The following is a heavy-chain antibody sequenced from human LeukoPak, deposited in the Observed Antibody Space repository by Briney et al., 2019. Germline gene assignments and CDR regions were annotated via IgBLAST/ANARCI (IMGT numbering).Heavy chain of an antibody. CDR1: GFTYSSYS. D-gene: IGHD5-18*01. Sequence: GGSLRLSCAASGFTYSSYSMNWVRQAPGKGLEWVSSISSSSSYIYYADSVKGRFTISRDNAKNSLYLQMNSLRAEDTAVYYCASFATYGYSYRYYFDYWGQGTLVTVSS. J-gene: IGHJ4*02. CDR2: ISSSSSYI. V-gene: IGHV3-21*01. CDR3: ASFATYGYSYRYYFDY.